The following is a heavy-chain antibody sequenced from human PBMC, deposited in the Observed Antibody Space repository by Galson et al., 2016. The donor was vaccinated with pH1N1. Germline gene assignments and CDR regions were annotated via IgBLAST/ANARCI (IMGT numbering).Heavy chain of an antibody. CDR1: EFTFSSYG. J-gene: IGHJ4*02. D-gene: IGHD3-22*01. Sequence: SLRLSCAASEFTFSSYGMHWVRQAPGKGLEWVTIISYDGSNKYYADSVKGRFTVSRDSSMNTLYLQMNSLRAEDTAVYYCVKDLRDIVVLIDLTQYWGQGTLVTVSS. V-gene: IGHV3-30*18. CDR2: ISYDGSNK. CDR3: VKDLRDIVVLIDLTQY.